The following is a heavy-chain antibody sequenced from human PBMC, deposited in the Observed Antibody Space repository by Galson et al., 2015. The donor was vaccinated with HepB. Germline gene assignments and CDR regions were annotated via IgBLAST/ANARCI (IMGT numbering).Heavy chain of an antibody. CDR3: ARHLPGLGELFSFFDY. Sequence: QSGAEVKKPGESLRISCKGSGYSFTSYWISWVRQMPGKGLEWMGRIDPSDSYTNYSPSFQGHVTISADKSISTAYLQWSSLKASDTAMYYCARHLPGLGELFSFFDYWGQGTLVTVSS. CDR2: IDPSDSYT. J-gene: IGHJ4*02. V-gene: IGHV5-10-1*01. CDR1: GYSFTSYW. D-gene: IGHD3-10*01.